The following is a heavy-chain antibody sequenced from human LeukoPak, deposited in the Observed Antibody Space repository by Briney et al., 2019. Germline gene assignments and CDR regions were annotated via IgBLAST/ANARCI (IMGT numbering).Heavy chain of an antibody. CDR1: GFTFSSYG. CDR2: ISYDGSNK. V-gene: IGHV3-30*18. J-gene: IGHJ6*02. D-gene: IGHD2-2*01. CDR3: AKDAYQLPPLGLLFSYGMDV. Sequence: PGGSLRLSCAASGFTFSSYGMHWVRQAPGKGLEWVAVISYDGSNKYYADSVKGRFTISRDNSKNMLYLQMNSLRAEDTAVYYCAKDAYQLPPLGLLFSYGMDVWGQGTTVTVSS.